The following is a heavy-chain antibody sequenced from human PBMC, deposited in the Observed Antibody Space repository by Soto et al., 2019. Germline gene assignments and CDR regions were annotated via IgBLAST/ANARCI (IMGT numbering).Heavy chain of an antibody. CDR3: AGGTGWLIKY. Sequence: GGSLRHSCASSGFTFITFWMNWVRQAPGKGLEWVAIIRQDGSDKFYVDSVRGRFTISRDNAKNTLNLQMSSLRDDDTAVYYCAGGTGWLIKYWGQGTLVTVSS. CDR1: GFTFITFW. V-gene: IGHV3-7*01. J-gene: IGHJ4*02. D-gene: IGHD1-1*01. CDR2: IRQDGSDK.